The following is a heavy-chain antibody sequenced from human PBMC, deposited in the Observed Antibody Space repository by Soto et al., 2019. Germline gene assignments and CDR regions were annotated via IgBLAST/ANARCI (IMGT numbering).Heavy chain of an antibody. Sequence: GGSLRLSCAASGFTFSNAWMNWVRQAPGKGLEWVGRIKSKTDGGTTDYAAPVKGRFTISRDDSKNTLYLQMNSLKTEDTAVYYCLKLEGFGELPFDYWGQGTLVTVSS. CDR1: GFTFSNAW. V-gene: IGHV3-15*07. D-gene: IGHD3-10*01. J-gene: IGHJ4*02. CDR3: LKLEGFGELPFDY. CDR2: IKSKTDGGTT.